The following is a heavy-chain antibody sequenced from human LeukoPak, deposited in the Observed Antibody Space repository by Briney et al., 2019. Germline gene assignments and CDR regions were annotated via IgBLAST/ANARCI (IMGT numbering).Heavy chain of an antibody. CDR1: GFTFSSYE. CDR2: ISSSGSTI. Sequence: GGSLRLSCAASGFTFSSYEMNWVRQAPGKGLEWVSYISSSGSTIYYADSVKGRFTISRDNAKNSLYLQMNSLRAEDTAVYYCARDGYYGSGSYDYWGQGTLVTVSS. D-gene: IGHD3-10*01. V-gene: IGHV3-48*03. CDR3: ARDGYYGSGSYDY. J-gene: IGHJ4*02.